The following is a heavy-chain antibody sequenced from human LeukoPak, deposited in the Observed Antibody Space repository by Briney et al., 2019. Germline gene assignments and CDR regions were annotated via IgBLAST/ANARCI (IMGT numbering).Heavy chain of an antibody. Sequence: GGSLRLSCAASGFTFSSYAMSWVRQAPGKGLEWVSAISGSGGSTYYADSVKGRFTISRDNSKNTLYLQMNSLRAEDTAVYYCAKNPNRMGTPHPPFGYWSQGTLVTVSS. V-gene: IGHV3-23*01. D-gene: IGHD1-14*01. CDR2: ISGSGGST. CDR1: GFTFSSYA. J-gene: IGHJ4*02. CDR3: AKNPNRMGTPHPPFGY.